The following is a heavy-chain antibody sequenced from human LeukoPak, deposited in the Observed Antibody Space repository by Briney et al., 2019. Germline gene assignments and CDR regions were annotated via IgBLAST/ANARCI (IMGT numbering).Heavy chain of an antibody. CDR1: GGSFSGYY. Sequence: SETLSLTCAVYGGSFSGYYWSWIRQPPGKGLEWIGEINHSGSTYYNPSLKSRVTISVDTSKNQFSLKLSSVTAADTAVYYCARVAGYCTNGVCYSPIAAAGQIDYWGQGTLVTVSS. CDR3: ARVAGYCTNGVCYSPIAAAGQIDY. D-gene: IGHD2-8*01. J-gene: IGHJ4*02. V-gene: IGHV4-34*01. CDR2: INHSGST.